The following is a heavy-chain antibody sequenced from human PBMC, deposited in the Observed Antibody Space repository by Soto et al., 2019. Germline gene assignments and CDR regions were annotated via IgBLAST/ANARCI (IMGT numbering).Heavy chain of an antibody. CDR2: VYWTGST. J-gene: IGHJ4*02. CDR1: GDSITTNGYY. Sequence: SETLSLTCSVSGDSITTNGYYWGWIRQPPGKGLQWIGNVYWTGSTFSHPSLRSRVFISVDTSKNEFSLRLTSVTAADTAVYYCARSHYTYGLLIDYWGPGILVTVSS. D-gene: IGHD2-8*01. V-gene: IGHV4-39*01. CDR3: ARSHYTYGLLIDY.